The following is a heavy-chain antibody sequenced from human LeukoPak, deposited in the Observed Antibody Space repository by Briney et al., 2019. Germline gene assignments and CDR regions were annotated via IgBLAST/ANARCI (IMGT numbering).Heavy chain of an antibody. D-gene: IGHD3-3*01. CDR1: GGAISSYY. J-gene: IGHJ4*02. Sequence: SETLSLTFTVSGGAISSYYWSWIRQPPGKGLGWIGYIYYSESTNYNPSLKSRVTISVDTSKNQFSLKLSSVTAADTAVYYCARMGITTTDTLDYWGQGTLVTVSS. V-gene: IGHV4-59*08. CDR3: ARMGITTTDTLDY. CDR2: IYYSEST.